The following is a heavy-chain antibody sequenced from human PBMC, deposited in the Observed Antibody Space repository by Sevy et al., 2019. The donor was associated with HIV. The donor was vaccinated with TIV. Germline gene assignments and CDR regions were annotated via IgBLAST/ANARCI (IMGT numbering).Heavy chain of an antibody. D-gene: IGHD3-3*02. J-gene: IGHJ4*02. CDR2: IYYNGTT. Sequence: SETLSLTCTVSGGSFSSYYWSWIRQSPGKGLEWIGYIYYNGTTNSSPSLSRRVTISPHTSKSQFSLKLKSVTAADTAVYYCARGKALFDYWGQGTLVTVSS. V-gene: IGHV4-59*01. CDR1: GGSFSSYY. CDR3: ARGKALFDY.